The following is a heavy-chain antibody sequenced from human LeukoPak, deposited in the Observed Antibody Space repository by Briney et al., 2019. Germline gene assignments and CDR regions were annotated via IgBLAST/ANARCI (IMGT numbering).Heavy chain of an antibody. V-gene: IGHV1-2*02. D-gene: IGHD4-17*01. CDR1: GYTFTGYY. Sequence: GGSVKVSCKASGYTFTGYYMHWVRQAPGQGLEWMGWINPNSGGTNYAQKFQGRVTMTRDTSISTAYMELSRLRSDDTAVYYCARDLAYGDYIFDNWGQGTLVTVSS. J-gene: IGHJ4*02. CDR3: ARDLAYGDYIFDN. CDR2: INPNSGGT.